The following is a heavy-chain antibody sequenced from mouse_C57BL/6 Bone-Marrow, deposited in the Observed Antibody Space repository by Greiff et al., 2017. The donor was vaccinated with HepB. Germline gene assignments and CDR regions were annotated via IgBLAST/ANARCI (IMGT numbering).Heavy chain of an antibody. D-gene: IGHD2-3*01. CDR3: TREADGYYPFNY. Sequence: EVKLVESGEGLVKPGGSLKLSCAASGFTFSSYAMSWVRQTPEKRLEWVAYISSGGDYIYYAYTVKGRFTISRDNARNTLYLQMSSLKSEDTAMYYCTREADGYYPFNYWGQGTTLTVSS. CDR2: ISSGGDYI. CDR1: GFTFSSYA. J-gene: IGHJ2*01. V-gene: IGHV5-9-1*02.